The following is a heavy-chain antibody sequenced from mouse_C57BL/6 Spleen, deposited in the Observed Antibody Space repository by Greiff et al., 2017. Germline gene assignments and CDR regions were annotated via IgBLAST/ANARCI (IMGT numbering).Heavy chain of an antibody. D-gene: IGHD1-2*01. CDR1: GYAFSSSW. CDR3: ARPITTVYAMDY. CDR2: IYPGDGDT. Sequence: VQLQQSGPELVKPGASVKISCKASGYAFSSSWMNWVKQRPGKGLEWIGRIYPGDGDTNYNGKFKGKATLTADKSSSTAYMQLSSLTSEDSAVYVCARPITTVYAMDYWGQGTSVTVSS. V-gene: IGHV1-82*01. J-gene: IGHJ4*01.